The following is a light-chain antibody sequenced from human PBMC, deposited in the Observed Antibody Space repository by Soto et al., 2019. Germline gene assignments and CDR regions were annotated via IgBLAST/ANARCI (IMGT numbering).Light chain of an antibody. CDR2: DAS. J-gene: IGKJ1*01. CDR1: QSVSSY. CDR3: QQRSHWPQT. Sequence: EIVLTQSPATLSLSPGERATLSCRASQSVSSYLAWYQQKPGQAPRLLIYDASNRATGIPARFSGSGSGTYFTLTISSLVTEDFAVYYCQQRSHWPQTFGQGNKGEIK. V-gene: IGKV3-11*01.